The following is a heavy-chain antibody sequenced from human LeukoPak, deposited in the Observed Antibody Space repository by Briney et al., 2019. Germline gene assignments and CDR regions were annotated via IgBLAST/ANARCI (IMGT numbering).Heavy chain of an antibody. CDR3: ARDLGRDGHNNY. CDR2: INPNSGGT. Sequence: ASVKVSCKASGGTFSSYAISWVRQAPRQGLEWMGWINPNSGGTNYAQKFQGRVIMTRDTSISTAYMELSRLRSDDTAVYYCARDLGRDGHNNYWGQGTLVTVSS. CDR1: GGTFSSYA. V-gene: IGHV1-2*02. D-gene: IGHD5-24*01. J-gene: IGHJ4*02.